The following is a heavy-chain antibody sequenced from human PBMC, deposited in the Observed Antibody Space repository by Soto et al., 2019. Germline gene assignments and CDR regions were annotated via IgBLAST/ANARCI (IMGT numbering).Heavy chain of an antibody. V-gene: IGHV1-18*01. Sequence: GGPVKGFCKSFGDTFSRYGISWVRQAPGQGLEWMGWISAYNGNTTYSQNLQGRVTMTTDTSTSTAYMELRSLRSDDTAVYYCARAPSYYGSGTFDIWGQGTMVTVSS. CDR3: ARAPSYYGSGTFDI. CDR1: GDTFSRYG. D-gene: IGHD3-10*01. CDR2: ISAYNGNT. J-gene: IGHJ3*02.